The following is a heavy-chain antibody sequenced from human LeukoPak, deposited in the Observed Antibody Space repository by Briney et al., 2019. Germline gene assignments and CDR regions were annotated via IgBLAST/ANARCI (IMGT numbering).Heavy chain of an antibody. Sequence: ASVKVSCKTSGYTFTGYYMHWVRQAPGQGLEWMGWINPNSGGTSYAQKFQGRVTMTRDTSISTAYMELSRLRSDDTAVYYCARVHYSKGYYYYYGMDVWGQGTTVTVSS. V-gene: IGHV1-2*02. D-gene: IGHD4-11*01. J-gene: IGHJ6*02. CDR2: INPNSGGT. CDR1: GYTFTGYY. CDR3: ARVHYSKGYYYYYGMDV.